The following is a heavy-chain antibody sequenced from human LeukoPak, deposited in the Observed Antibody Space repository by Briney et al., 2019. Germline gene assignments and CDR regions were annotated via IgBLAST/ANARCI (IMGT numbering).Heavy chain of an antibody. D-gene: IGHD6-13*01. J-gene: IGHJ4*02. V-gene: IGHV4-31*03. CDR3: ARGPVSSWYLNY. CDR2: IYYSGST. CDR1: GGSISSGGYY. Sequence: SETLSLTCTVSGGSISSGGYYWSWIRQHPGKGLEWIGYIYYSGSTYYNPSLKSRVTISVDTPKNQFSLKLSSVTAADTAVYYCARGPVSSWYLNYWGQGTLVTVSS.